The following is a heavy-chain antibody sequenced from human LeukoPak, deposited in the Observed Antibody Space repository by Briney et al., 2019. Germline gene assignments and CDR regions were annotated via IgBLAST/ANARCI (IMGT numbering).Heavy chain of an antibody. Sequence: PGGSLRLSCAASGFTLSSNGMHWVRQVPGKGLVWVSRIKDDGSVTDYADSVKGRFTISRDNAKNTLYLQMNSLRVEDTAVYYCARVSSGEQWLAFDYWGQGTLVTVFS. CDR1: GFTLSSNG. V-gene: IGHV3-74*01. CDR2: IKDDGSVT. CDR3: ARVSSGEQWLAFDY. J-gene: IGHJ4*02. D-gene: IGHD6-19*01.